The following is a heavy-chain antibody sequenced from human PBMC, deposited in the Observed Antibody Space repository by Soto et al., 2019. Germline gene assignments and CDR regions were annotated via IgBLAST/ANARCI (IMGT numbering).Heavy chain of an antibody. Sequence: QVQLQESGPGLVKPSETLSLTCTVSGGSVSSGSHYWSWIRQPPGKGLEWIGYVYYSGNTNYKPPLKSRVIISIDTSKNQFSLKLSSVTAADTAVYYCTRNVVVGRPGVSDIWGQGTMVTVSS. D-gene: IGHD2-15*01. V-gene: IGHV4-61*01. CDR3: TRNVVVGRPGVSDI. J-gene: IGHJ3*02. CDR1: GGSVSSGSHY. CDR2: VYYSGNT.